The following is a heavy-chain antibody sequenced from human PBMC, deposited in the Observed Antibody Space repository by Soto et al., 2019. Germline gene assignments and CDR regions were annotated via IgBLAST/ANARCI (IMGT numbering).Heavy chain of an antibody. V-gene: IGHV1-18*04. J-gene: IGHJ5*02. Sequence: PSLKFSFKSSGYTFTSYGISWVRQAPGQGLEWMGWISAYNGNTNYAQKLQGRVTMTTDTSTSTAYMELRSLRSDDTAVYYCARVTYYDFWSGYFWFDPWGQGTLVTVSS. D-gene: IGHD3-3*01. CDR3: ARVTYYDFWSGYFWFDP. CDR1: GYTFTSYG. CDR2: ISAYNGNT.